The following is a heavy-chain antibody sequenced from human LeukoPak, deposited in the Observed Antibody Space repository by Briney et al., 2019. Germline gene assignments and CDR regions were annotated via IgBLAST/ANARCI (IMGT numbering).Heavy chain of an antibody. CDR1: GGTFSSYA. J-gene: IGHJ4*02. D-gene: IGHD6-13*01. CDR3: ARDSGYSSSWYFDY. CDR2: IIPIFGTA. Sequence: VASVKVSCKASGGTFSSYAISWVRQAPGQGLEWMGGIIPIFGTANYAQKFQGRVTITTDESTSTAYVELSSLRSEDTAVYYCARDSGYSSSWYFDYWGQGTLVTVSS. V-gene: IGHV1-69*05.